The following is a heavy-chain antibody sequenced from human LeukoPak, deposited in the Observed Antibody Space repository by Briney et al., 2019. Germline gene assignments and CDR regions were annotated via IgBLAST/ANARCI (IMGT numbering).Heavy chain of an antibody. CDR1: GFTFSSYS. D-gene: IGHD3-10*02. J-gene: IGHJ6*01. V-gene: IGHV3-48*04. CDR2: ISSSSSTI. CDR3: ARDPVIFGVRGFHDYYAMDV. Sequence: GGSLRLSCAASGFTFSSYSMNWVRQAPGKGLEWVSYISSSSSTIYYADSVKGRFTISRDDAKNSLYLQMHSLRAEDTALYYCARDPVIFGVRGFHDYYAMDVWGQGTTVIVSS.